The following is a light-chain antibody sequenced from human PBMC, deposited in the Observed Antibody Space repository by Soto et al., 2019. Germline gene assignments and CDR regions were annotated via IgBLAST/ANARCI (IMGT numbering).Light chain of an antibody. CDR1: QDISNY. Sequence: DIQMTQSPSSLSASVSDRGTITCQASQDISNYLNWYQQKPGKAPKLLIYAASSLQSGVPSRFSGSGSGTDFTLTISSLQPEDFSTYYCQQGSTTPITFGLGTRLEI. V-gene: IGKV1-39*01. CDR3: QQGSTTPIT. J-gene: IGKJ5*01. CDR2: AAS.